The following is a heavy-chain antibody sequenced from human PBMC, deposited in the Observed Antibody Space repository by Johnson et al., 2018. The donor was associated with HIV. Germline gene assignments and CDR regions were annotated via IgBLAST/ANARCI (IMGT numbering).Heavy chain of an antibody. J-gene: IGHJ3*02. CDR2: INWSGGGT. CDR3: ALSHASDI. Sequence: EQLVESGGGVVRPGGSLRISCEASGFKFYEYDVSWVRQVPGKGLEWVSGINWSGGGTAYADSVKGRFTVSSDNAKNSLYLQMNSLRAEDTAVYYCALSHASDIWGQGTMVTVSS. V-gene: IGHV3-20*04. D-gene: IGHD3-16*02. CDR1: GFKFYEYD.